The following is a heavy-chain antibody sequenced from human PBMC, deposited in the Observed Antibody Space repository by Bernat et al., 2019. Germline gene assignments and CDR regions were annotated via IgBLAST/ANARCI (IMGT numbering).Heavy chain of an antibody. CDR3: AKAGYDFWSGYYDYYYGMDV. J-gene: IGHJ6*02. CDR1: GFTVSSNY. CDR2: IYGGGST. V-gene: IGHV3-66*01. Sequence: EVQLVESGGGLVQPGGSLRLSCAASGFTVSSNYMSWVRQAPGKGLEWVSVIYGGGSTYYADSVKGRFTISRDNSKNTLYLQMNSLRAEDTAVYYCAKAGYDFWSGYYDYYYGMDVWGQGTTVTVSS. D-gene: IGHD3-3*01.